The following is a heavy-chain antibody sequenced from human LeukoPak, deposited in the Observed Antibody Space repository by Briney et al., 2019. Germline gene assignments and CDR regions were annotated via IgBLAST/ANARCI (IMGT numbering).Heavy chain of an antibody. V-gene: IGHV3-30*02. J-gene: IGHJ4*02. D-gene: IGHD3-10*01. CDR2: IRYDGSNK. CDR3: AKDPYYIWVRGVSYFDY. Sequence: GGSLRLSCAASGFTFSSYGMSWVRQAPGKRLEWVAFIRYDGSNKYYADSVKGRFTISRDNSKNTLYLQMNSLRAEDTAVYYCAKDPYYIWVRGVSYFDYWGQGTLVTVSS. CDR1: GFTFSSYG.